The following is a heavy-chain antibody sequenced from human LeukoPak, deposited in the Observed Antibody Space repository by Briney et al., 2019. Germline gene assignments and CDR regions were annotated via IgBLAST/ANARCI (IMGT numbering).Heavy chain of an antibody. CDR1: GVSISSYY. D-gene: IGHD5-12*01. Sequence: SETLSLTCTVWGVSISSYYWSWIRQPAAKELEGIGHIYTSGSTKYNPSLKSRVTMAVDTSKNQFSLKLTSVTSADTAVYYCARVATIYYYYYMDVWGKGTTVTVSS. CDR3: ARVATIYYYYYMDV. V-gene: IGHV4-4*07. J-gene: IGHJ6*03. CDR2: IYTSGST.